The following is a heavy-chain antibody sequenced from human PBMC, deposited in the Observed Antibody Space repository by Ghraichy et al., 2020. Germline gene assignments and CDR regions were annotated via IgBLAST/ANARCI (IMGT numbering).Heavy chain of an antibody. V-gene: IGHV3-21*04. D-gene: IGHD2-21*01. CDR1: GFTFSSYS. J-gene: IGHJ3*02. Sequence: GGSLRLSCAASGFTFSSYSMNWVRQAPGKGLEWVSSISSSSSYIYYADSVKGRFTISRDNSKNTLYLQMNSLRAEDTAVYYCASQAILDAFDIWGQGTMVTVSS. CDR2: ISSSSSYI. CDR3: ASQAILDAFDI.